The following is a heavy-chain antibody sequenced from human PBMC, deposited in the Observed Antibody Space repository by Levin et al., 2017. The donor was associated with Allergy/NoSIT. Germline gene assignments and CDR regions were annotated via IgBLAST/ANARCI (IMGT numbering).Heavy chain of an antibody. Sequence: GGSLRLSCAASGFTFSTNDMTWVRQAPGKGLEWVSTISGSGDSTYSADSVRGRFTISRDNSKSTLCLQMNSLRAEDTAVYYCAKVGSRPYYNYNSRAGRGAFDIWGQGTMVTVSS. D-gene: IGHD3-22*01. V-gene: IGHV3-23*01. CDR3: AKVGSRPYYNYNSRAGRGAFDI. J-gene: IGHJ3*02. CDR1: GFTFSTND. CDR2: ISGSGDST.